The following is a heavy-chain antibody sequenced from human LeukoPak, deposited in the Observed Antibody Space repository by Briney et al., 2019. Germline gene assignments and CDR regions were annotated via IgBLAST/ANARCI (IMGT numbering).Heavy chain of an antibody. D-gene: IGHD5-12*01. Sequence: PGRSLRLSCAASGFAFSKYAMHWVRQAPGKGLEWVAIISDDGRNNYADSVEGRFTISRDNSKNTLYLQMSSLRAEDTAVYYCASTSGYDFWDMGYWGQGTLVTVSS. CDR1: GFAFSKYA. J-gene: IGHJ4*02. CDR2: ISDDGRN. V-gene: IGHV3-30*04. CDR3: ASTSGYDFWDMGY.